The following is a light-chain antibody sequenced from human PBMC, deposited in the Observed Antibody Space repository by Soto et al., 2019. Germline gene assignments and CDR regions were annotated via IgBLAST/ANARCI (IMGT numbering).Light chain of an antibody. J-gene: IGKJ4*01. V-gene: IGKV3D-20*02. Sequence: EIVLTQSPATLSVSPGDRATLSCRASQSVSSSYLAWYQQKPGQAPRLLIYGASSRATGIPDRFSGSGSGTQFTLTISSLQSEDFAVYYCQQRSNWPLTFGGGTKVDIK. CDR2: GAS. CDR1: QSVSSSY. CDR3: QQRSNWPLT.